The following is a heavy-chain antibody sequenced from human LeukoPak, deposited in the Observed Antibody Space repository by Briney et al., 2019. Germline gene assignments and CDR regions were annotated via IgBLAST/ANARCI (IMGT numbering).Heavy chain of an antibody. V-gene: IGHV1-69*05. J-gene: IGHJ4*02. D-gene: IGHD2-21*01. CDR2: MIPMLGTI. CDR1: GDSLTTYA. CDR3: AGEQNILCLNCLGH. Sequence: SVKVSCKASGDSLTTYAVTWVRQAPGQGLEWMGVMIPMLGTIDYAQKFQDRVTMTTDESTRTAYMELSGLRSEDTAVYYCAGEQNILCLNCLGHWGQGSLVTVSP.